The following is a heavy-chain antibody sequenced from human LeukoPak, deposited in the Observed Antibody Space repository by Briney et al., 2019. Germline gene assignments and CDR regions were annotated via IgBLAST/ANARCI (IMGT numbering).Heavy chain of an antibody. CDR1: GYTFTSYY. V-gene: IGHV1-46*01. CDR2: INPSGGST. J-gene: IGHJ5*02. Sequence: GASVKVSCKASGYTFTSYYMHWVRQAPGQGLEWMGIINPSGGSTSYAQKFQGRVTMTRDPSINTAYMELSGLTSNDTAVYYCARTREYSSSWYFPPFDPWGQGTLVTISS. D-gene: IGHD6-13*01. CDR3: ARTREYSSSWYFPPFDP.